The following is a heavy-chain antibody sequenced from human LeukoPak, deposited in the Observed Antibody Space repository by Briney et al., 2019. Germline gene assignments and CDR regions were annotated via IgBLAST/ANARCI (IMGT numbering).Heavy chain of an antibody. J-gene: IGHJ5*02. CDR2: ISSSSSTI. CDR3: ARAGSGWQNWFDP. CDR1: GFTFSSYS. Sequence: GGSLRLSCAASGFTFSSYSMNWVRQAPGKGLEWVSYISSSSSTIYYADSVKGRFTISRDNAKNSLYLQMNSLRAEDTAVYYCARAGSGWQNWFDPWGQGTLVTVSS. D-gene: IGHD6-19*01. V-gene: IGHV3-48*01.